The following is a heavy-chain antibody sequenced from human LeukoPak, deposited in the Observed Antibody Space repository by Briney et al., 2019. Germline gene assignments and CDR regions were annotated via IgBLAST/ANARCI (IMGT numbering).Heavy chain of an antibody. CDR1: GYTFTSCY. J-gene: IGHJ5*02. Sequence: GASVKVSCKASGYTFTSCYMHWVRQAPGQGLEWMGIINPSGGSTSYAQKFQGRVTMTRDTSTSTVYMELSSLRSEDTAVYYCARDREEQQLMNWFDPWGQGTLVTVSS. CDR2: INPSGGST. CDR3: ARDREEQQLMNWFDP. V-gene: IGHV1-46*01. D-gene: IGHD6-13*01.